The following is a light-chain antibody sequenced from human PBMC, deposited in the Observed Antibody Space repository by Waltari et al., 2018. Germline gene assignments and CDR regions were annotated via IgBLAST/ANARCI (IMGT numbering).Light chain of an antibody. CDR3: QQRTDWPPLT. CDR2: DVS. Sequence: DIQMTQSPSTLSASVGDRVTITCRASQSISSSLAWLAWYKQKPGKAPKLLVYDVSSLESGVPSRFSGSASGTEFTLTISSLEPEDFAIYYCQQRTDWPPLTFGGGTKVEIK. V-gene: IGKV1-5*01. J-gene: IGKJ4*01. CDR1: QSISSSLAW.